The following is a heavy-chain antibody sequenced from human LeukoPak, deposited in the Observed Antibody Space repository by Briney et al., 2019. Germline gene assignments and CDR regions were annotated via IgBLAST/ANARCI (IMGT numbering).Heavy chain of an antibody. D-gene: IGHD6-6*01. CDR2: IYYSGST. V-gene: IGHV4-59*08. J-gene: IGHJ4*02. CDR1: GGSISSYY. Sequence: SETLSLTCTVSGGSISSYYWSWIRQPPGKGLEWIGYIYYSGSTNYNPSLKSRVTISVDTSKNQFSLKLSSVTAADTVVYYCARQSIAARRDFDYWGQGTLVTVSS. CDR3: ARQSIAARRDFDY.